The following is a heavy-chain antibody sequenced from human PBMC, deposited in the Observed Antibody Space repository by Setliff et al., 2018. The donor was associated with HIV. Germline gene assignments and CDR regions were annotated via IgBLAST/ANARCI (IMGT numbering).Heavy chain of an antibody. V-gene: IGHV4-4*09. J-gene: IGHJ4*02. CDR1: GGSISSYY. CDR2: IYTSGST. CDR3: ARGLSFYDPGGFDY. D-gene: IGHD3-22*01. Sequence: PSETLSLTCTVSGGSISSYYWSWIRQPPGKGLEWIGYIYTSGSTNYNPSLKSRVTISVDTSKNQFSLKLSSVTAADTAVYYCARGLSFYDPGGFDYWGQGTRVTVS.